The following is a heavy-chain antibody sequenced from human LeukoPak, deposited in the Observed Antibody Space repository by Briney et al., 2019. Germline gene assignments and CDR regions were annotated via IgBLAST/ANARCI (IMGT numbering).Heavy chain of an antibody. V-gene: IGHV3-23*01. CDR3: AKGHTNYDGSGYYYFDF. CDR1: GFTFSSYA. CDR2: ISGSGGST. D-gene: IGHD3-22*01. J-gene: IGHJ4*02. Sequence: GESLKISCAASGFTFSSYAMSWVRQAPGKGLEWASAISGSGGSTQYADSVKGRFTISRDNSKNTLYLQMNSLRAEDTAVYYCAKGHTNYDGSGYYYFDFWGQGTLVTVSS.